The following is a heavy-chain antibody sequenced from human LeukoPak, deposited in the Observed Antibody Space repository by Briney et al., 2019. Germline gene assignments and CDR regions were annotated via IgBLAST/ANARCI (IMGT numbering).Heavy chain of an antibody. CDR2: ISGSGGST. J-gene: IGHJ4*02. V-gene: IGHV3-23*01. CDR3: ARTSNSGYYYFDY. Sequence: GGSLRLSCAASGFTFSSYAMSWVRQAPGKGLEWVSAISGSGGSTYYADSVKGRFTISRDNPKNTLYLQMNSLRAEDTAVYYCARTSNSGYYYFDYWGQGTLVTVSS. CDR1: GFTFSSYA. D-gene: IGHD7-27*01.